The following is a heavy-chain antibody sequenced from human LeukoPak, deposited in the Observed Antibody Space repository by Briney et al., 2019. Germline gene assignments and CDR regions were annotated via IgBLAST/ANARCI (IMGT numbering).Heavy chain of an antibody. Sequence: GGSLRLSCAASGFIFSSYWMNWVRQAPGKGLEWVANIKQDGSEKYYVDSVKGRFTISRGNAKNSLYLQMNSLRAEDTAVYYCARADYSDAFDIWGQGTMVTVSS. V-gene: IGHV3-7*01. CDR1: GFIFSSYW. CDR3: ARADYSDAFDI. CDR2: IKQDGSEK. D-gene: IGHD4-11*01. J-gene: IGHJ3*02.